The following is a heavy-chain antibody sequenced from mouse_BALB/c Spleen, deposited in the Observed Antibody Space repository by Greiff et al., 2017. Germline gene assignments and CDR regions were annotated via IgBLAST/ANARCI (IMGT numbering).Heavy chain of an antibody. V-gene: IGHV3-8*02. J-gene: IGHJ4*01. CDR2: ISYSGST. Sequence: EVKLVESGPSLVKPSQTLSLTCSVTGDSITSGYWNWIRKFPGNKLEYMGYISYSGSTYYNPSLKSRISITRDTSKNQYYLQFNSVTTEDTATYYCARGRDYYGSSYAMDYWGQGTSVTVSS. D-gene: IGHD1-1*01. CDR3: ARGRDYYGSSYAMDY. CDR1: GDSITSGY.